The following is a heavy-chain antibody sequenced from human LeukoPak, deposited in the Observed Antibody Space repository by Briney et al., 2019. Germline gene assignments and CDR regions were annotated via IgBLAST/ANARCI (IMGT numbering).Heavy chain of an antibody. CDR1: GGSISSSSYY. CDR3: AGHYDSSGYYYSDAFDI. V-gene: IGHV4-39*01. D-gene: IGHD3-22*01. J-gene: IGHJ3*02. CDR2: IYYSGST. Sequence: PSETLSPTCTVSGGSISSSSYYWGWIRQPPGKGLEWIGSIYYSGSTYYNPSLKSRVTISVDTSKNQFSLKLSSVTAADTAVYYCAGHYDSSGYYYSDAFDIWGQGTMVTVSS.